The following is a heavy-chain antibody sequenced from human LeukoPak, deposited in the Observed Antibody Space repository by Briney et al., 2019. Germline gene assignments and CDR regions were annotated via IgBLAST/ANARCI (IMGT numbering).Heavy chain of an antibody. Sequence: ASVKVSCKASGYTFTGYYMHWVRQAPGQGLEWMGWMNPNSGNTGYAQKFQGRVTITRNTSISTAYMELSSLRSEDTAVYYCASAKRGSSWSHYYYMDVWGKGTTVTVSS. D-gene: IGHD6-13*01. J-gene: IGHJ6*03. CDR2: MNPNSGNT. CDR3: ASAKRGSSWSHYYYMDV. CDR1: GYTFTGYY. V-gene: IGHV1-8*03.